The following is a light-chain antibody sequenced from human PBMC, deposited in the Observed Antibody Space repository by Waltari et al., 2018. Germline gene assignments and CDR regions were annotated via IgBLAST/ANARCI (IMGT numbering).Light chain of an antibody. Sequence: DVQMTQSPSSLSASVGERVTITCRASQNINNYLNWYQQKPGKAPTLLIYVASTLQNVVPSRFSGSGSGTDFTLTISSLQSEDFATYYCQQSYSAPRTFGQGTRVEIK. CDR1: QNINNY. V-gene: IGKV1-39*01. CDR2: VAS. CDR3: QQSYSAPRT. J-gene: IGKJ1*01.